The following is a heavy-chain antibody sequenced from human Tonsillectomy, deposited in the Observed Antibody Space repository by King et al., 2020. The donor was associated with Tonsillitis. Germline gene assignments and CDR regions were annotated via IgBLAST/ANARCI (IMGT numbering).Heavy chain of an antibody. CDR1: GFTFSSYG. CDR3: AKDWMDGSGSYRNY. D-gene: IGHD3-10*01. CDR2: ISYDGSNK. Sequence: VQLVESGGGVVQPGRSLRLSCAASGFTFSSYGMHWVRQAPGKGLEWVAVISYDGSNKYYADSVKGRFTISRDNSKNTLYLQMNSLRAEDTAVYYCAKDWMDGSGSYRNYWGQGTLVTVSS. V-gene: IGHV3-30*18. J-gene: IGHJ4*02.